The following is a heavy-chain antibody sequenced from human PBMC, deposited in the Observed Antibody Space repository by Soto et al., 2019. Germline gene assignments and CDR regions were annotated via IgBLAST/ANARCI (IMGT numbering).Heavy chain of an antibody. Sequence: SETLSLTCTVSGVSISSSSYYWGWIRQPPGKGLEWIGNIYYSGSTYYNPSLKSRVTISVDTSKNQFSLKLSSVTAADTAVYYCARRGSGGIPVAGTSFDYWGQGTLVTVSS. J-gene: IGHJ4*02. CDR1: GVSISSSSYY. V-gene: IGHV4-39*01. D-gene: IGHD6-19*01. CDR2: IYYSGST. CDR3: ARRGSGGIPVAGTSFDY.